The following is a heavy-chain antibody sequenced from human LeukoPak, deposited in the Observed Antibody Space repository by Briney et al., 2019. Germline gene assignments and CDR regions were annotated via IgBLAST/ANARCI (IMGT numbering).Heavy chain of an antibody. V-gene: IGHV4-59*11. CDR2: IYYSGST. CDR1: GGSISSHY. D-gene: IGHD2-2*01. Sequence: SETLSLTCTVSGGSISSHYWSWIRQPPGKGLEWIGYIYYSGSTNYNPSLKSRVTISVDTSKNQFSLKLSSVTAADTAVYYCARESCSSVSCYYNRSAPGGQGTSVTVSA. CDR3: ARESCSSVSCYYNRSAP. J-gene: IGHJ5*02.